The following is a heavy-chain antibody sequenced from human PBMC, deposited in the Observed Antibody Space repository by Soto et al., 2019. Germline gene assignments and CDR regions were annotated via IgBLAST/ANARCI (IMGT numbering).Heavy chain of an antibody. J-gene: IGHJ4*02. CDR1: GFLSNNYV. V-gene: IGHV3-23*01. D-gene: IGHD6-6*01. CDR3: AKDWRYSSSSFFDY. CDR2: ISGSGDST. Sequence: EVQLLESGGGLVQPGGSLRLSCADSGFLSNNYVMTWVRQAPGKGLEWVSTISGSGDSTYYADSVKGRFTISRDFSKSTLYLQMNSLRAEDTAVYYCAKDWRYSSSSFFDYWGQGTLVTVSS.